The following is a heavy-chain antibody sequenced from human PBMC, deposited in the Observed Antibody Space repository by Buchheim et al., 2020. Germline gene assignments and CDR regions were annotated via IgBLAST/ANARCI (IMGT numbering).Heavy chain of an antibody. Sequence: LVESGGGLVRPEGSLRLSCAASGFTFKSYSFNWVRQAPGKGLEWISSINTYSNDIYYADSVRGRFTISRDDAQDSLFLQMDSLRAEDTAVYYCARRSDRITTRPFDFWGQGTL. D-gene: IGHD4-11*01. CDR2: INTYSNDI. J-gene: IGHJ4*02. V-gene: IGHV3-21*01. CDR3: ARRSDRITTRPFDF. CDR1: GFTFKSYS.